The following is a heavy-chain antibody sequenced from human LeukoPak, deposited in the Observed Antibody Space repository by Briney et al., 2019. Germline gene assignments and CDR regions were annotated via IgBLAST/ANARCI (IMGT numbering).Heavy chain of an antibody. CDR1: GYTFTDYY. V-gene: IGHV1-2*02. D-gene: IGHD3-16*01. Sequence: ASVKVSCKASGYTFTDYYMHWVRQAPGQGLEWMGWINPNSGGTNYTQKFQGRVTMTRDTSINTAYMELSSLTSDDTAVYFCATWGLHFDIWGQGTMVTVAS. J-gene: IGHJ3*02. CDR3: ATWGLHFDI. CDR2: INPNSGGT.